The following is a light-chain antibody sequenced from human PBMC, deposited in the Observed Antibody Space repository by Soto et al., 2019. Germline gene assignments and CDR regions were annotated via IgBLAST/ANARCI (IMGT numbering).Light chain of an antibody. CDR3: CSYTGATTAYV. CDR2: EDS. CDR1: RNDVGNYNL. Sequence: QSVLTQPASVSGSPGQSITVSCTGSRNDVGNYNLVSWYQQSPGKAPKLLIYEDSKRPSGVSNRFSGSKSGDTASLTISGLQPEDEAEYYCCSYTGATTAYVFGTGTKVTVL. V-gene: IGLV2-23*01. J-gene: IGLJ1*01.